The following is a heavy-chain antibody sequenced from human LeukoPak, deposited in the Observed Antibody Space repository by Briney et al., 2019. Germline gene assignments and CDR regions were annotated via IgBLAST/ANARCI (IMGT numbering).Heavy chain of an antibody. D-gene: IGHD3-10*01. CDR2: ISYDGSNK. CDR3: AKDPYGKGPYYYMDV. Sequence: GGSLRLSCAASGFTFSSYGMHWVRQAPGKGLEWVAVISYDGSNKYYADSVKGRFTISRDNSKNTLYLQMNSLRAEDTAVYYCAKDPYGKGPYYYMDVWGKGTTVTVSS. J-gene: IGHJ6*03. V-gene: IGHV3-30*18. CDR1: GFTFSSYG.